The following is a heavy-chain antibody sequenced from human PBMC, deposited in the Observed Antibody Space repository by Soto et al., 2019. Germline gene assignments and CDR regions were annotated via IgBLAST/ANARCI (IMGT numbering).Heavy chain of an antibody. CDR3: ARHPIVDTAMVMPGDY. CDR2: IYYSGST. J-gene: IGHJ4*02. CDR1: GGSISSSSYY. V-gene: IGHV4-39*01. Sequence: QLQLQESGPGLVKPSETLSLTCTVSGGSISSSSYYWGWIRQPPGKGLEWIGSIYYSGSTYYNPSLKSRVNIAXXTXKXXFSLKLSSETAAVTGMYYCARHPIVDTAMVMPGDYWGQGTLVTVSS. D-gene: IGHD5-18*01.